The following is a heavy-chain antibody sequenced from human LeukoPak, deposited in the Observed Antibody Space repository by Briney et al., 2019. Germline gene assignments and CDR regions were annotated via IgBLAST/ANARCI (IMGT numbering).Heavy chain of an antibody. J-gene: IGHJ4*02. CDR2: ISYDGSDK. CDR3: ARAVYRSGGYYFDY. Sequence: GGSLRLSCAASGFTFSSYAMQWVRQAPGKGLEWVAVISYDGSDKNYADSVKGRFTISRDNPMDTLYLQMNSLRAEDTAVYYCARAVYRSGGYYFDYWGQGILVTVSS. CDR1: GFTFSSYA. V-gene: IGHV3-30*04. D-gene: IGHD6-19*01.